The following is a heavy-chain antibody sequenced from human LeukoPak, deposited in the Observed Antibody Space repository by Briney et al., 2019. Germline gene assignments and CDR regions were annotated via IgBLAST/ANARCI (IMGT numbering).Heavy chain of an antibody. V-gene: IGHV3-21*04. CDR3: AKDLGYSYGSNWFDP. CDR2: ISSSSSYI. CDR1: GFTFSSYS. D-gene: IGHD5-18*01. Sequence: GGSLRLSCAASGFTFSSYSMNWVRQAPGKGLEWVSSISSSSSYIYYADSVKGRFTISRDNAKNSLYLQMNSLRAEDTAVYYCAKDLGYSYGSNWFDPWGQGTLVTVSS. J-gene: IGHJ5*02.